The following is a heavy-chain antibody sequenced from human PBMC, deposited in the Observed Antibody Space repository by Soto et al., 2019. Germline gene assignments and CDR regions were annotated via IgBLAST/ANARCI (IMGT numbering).Heavy chain of an antibody. V-gene: IGHV4-31*03. Sequence: PSETLSLTCTVSGGSISSGGYYWSWIRQHPGKGLEWIGYIYYSGSTYYNPSLKSRVTISVDTSKNQFSLKLSSVTAADTAVYYCARDLIYGFCSGYWGSPLSTTWGQATRVTVSS. CDR2: IYYSGST. CDR1: GGSISSGGYY. D-gene: IGHD3-3*01. CDR3: ARDLIYGFCSGYWGSPLSTT. J-gene: IGHJ4*02.